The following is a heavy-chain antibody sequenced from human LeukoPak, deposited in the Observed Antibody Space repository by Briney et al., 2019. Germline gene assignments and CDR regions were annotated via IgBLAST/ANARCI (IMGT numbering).Heavy chain of an antibody. Sequence: PGGSLRLSCAASGFTFSSYWMSWVRQAPGKGLEWVANIKQDGGETYYVDSVKGRFTISRDNAKNSVYLQMNSLRAEDTAVYYCTTERNPTFGGVFFRRARHRDWFDPWGQGTLVTVSS. CDR3: TTERNPTFGGVFFRRARHRDWFDP. CDR1: GFTFSSYW. D-gene: IGHD3-16*01. J-gene: IGHJ5*02. V-gene: IGHV3-7*03. CDR2: IKQDGGET.